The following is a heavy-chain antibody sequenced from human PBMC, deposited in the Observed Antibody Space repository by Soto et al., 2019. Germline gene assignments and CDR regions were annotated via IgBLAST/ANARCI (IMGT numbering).Heavy chain of an antibody. CDR2: FDPEDGET. CDR1: GYTLTELS. Sequence: ASVKVSCKVSGYTLTELSMHWVRQAPGKGLEWMGGFDPEDGETIYAQKFQGRVTMTEDTSTDTAYMELSSLRSEDTAVYYCATPSFHSSSYTRRFDIWGQGTMVTVS. V-gene: IGHV1-24*01. D-gene: IGHD6-13*01. J-gene: IGHJ3*02. CDR3: ATPSFHSSSYTRRFDI.